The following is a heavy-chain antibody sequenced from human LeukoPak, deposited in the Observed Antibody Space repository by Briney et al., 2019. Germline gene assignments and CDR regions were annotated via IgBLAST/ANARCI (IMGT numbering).Heavy chain of an antibody. Sequence: ASVKVSCRASGYTFTAHYIHWVRQAPGQGLEWMGWIDPNSGGTDYAQKFLGSVTMTGDTSINTAFMELSRLRSDDTAIYYCARGRGTTMVRGVITNYFDLWGRGSLVTVSS. D-gene: IGHD3-10*01. CDR3: ARGRGTTMVRGVITNYFDL. V-gene: IGHV1-2*02. J-gene: IGHJ2*01. CDR2: IDPNSGGT. CDR1: GYTFTAHY.